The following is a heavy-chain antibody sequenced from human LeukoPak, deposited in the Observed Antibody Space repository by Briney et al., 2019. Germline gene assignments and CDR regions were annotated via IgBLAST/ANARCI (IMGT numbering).Heavy chain of an antibody. CDR1: GFTFSSYW. D-gene: IGHD6-25*01. V-gene: IGHV3-74*01. CDR3: ARVGARLGAFDI. Sequence: GGSLRLSCAASGFTFSSYWMHWVRQTPGKGLVWVSRINSDGSRTSYADSVKGRFTISRDNAKNTLYLQMNSLRAEDTAVYYCARVGARLGAFDIWGQGTMVTVSS. J-gene: IGHJ3*02. CDR2: INSDGSRT.